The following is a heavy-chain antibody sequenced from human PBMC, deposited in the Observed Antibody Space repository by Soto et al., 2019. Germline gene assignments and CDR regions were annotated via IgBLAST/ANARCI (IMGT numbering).Heavy chain of an antibody. CDR2: IYPGDSDT. Sequence: PGESLKISCKGSGYSFTSYWIGWVRQMPGKGLEWMGIIYPGDSDTRYSPSFQGQVTISADKSISTAYLQWSSLKASDTAMYYCARRGRYYYDSSGYPESAAFDIWGQGTMVTVS. V-gene: IGHV5-51*01. CDR1: GYSFTSYW. D-gene: IGHD3-22*01. J-gene: IGHJ3*02. CDR3: ARRGRYYYDSSGYPESAAFDI.